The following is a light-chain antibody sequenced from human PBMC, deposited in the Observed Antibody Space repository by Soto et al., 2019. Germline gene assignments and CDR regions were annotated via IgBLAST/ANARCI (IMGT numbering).Light chain of an antibody. Sequence: QSALTQPPSASGSPGQSVTISCTGTSSDVGEYNYVSWYQQHPGKAPKLMLYEVTKRPSGVPDRFSGSKSGNTASLTVSGLQAEDEADYYCSSYAGTNKVLFGGGTKVTVL. V-gene: IGLV2-8*01. CDR2: EVT. J-gene: IGLJ3*02. CDR3: SSYAGTNKVL. CDR1: SSDVGEYNY.